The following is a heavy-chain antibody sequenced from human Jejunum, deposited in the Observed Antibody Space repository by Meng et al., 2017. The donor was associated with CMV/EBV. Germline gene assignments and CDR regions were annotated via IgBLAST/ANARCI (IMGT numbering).Heavy chain of an antibody. Sequence: AAAGFTFSSYAWTWVRQAPGKGLEWVSTVSGSGHTTYYADSVKGRFTISRDNSKNTLFLQLNSLRAEDTAVYYCAKQGYSNDLDYWGQGTPVTVSS. CDR1: GFTFSSYA. CDR2: VSGSGHTT. CDR3: AKQGYSNDLDY. D-gene: IGHD4-11*01. J-gene: IGHJ4*02. V-gene: IGHV3-23*01.